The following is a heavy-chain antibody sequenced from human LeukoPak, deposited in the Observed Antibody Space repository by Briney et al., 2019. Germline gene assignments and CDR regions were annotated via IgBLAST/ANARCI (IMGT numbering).Heavy chain of an antibody. CDR2: INPNSGGT. D-gene: IGHD6-13*01. J-gene: IGHJ4*02. Sequence: ASVKVSCKASGYTFTGYYMHWVRQAPGQGLEWMGWINPNSGGTNYAQKFQGRVTMTRDTSISTAYMELSRLRSDDTAVYYCARVGGGDIAAGGRGFLDYWGPGTLVTVSS. V-gene: IGHV1-2*02. CDR1: GYTFTGYY. CDR3: ARVGGGDIAAGGRGFLDY.